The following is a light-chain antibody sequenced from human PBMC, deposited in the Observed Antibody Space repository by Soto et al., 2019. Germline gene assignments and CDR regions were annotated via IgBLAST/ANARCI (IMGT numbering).Light chain of an antibody. Sequence: EIVLTQSPGTLSLSPGERATLSCRASQSVSSSYLAWYQQKPGQAPRLLIYGASSRASGIPGRFSGSRSGKDFTLTISRLEREDFAVYYCQQYGRSPFTFGPGTKVDIK. CDR2: GAS. V-gene: IGKV3-20*01. CDR3: QQYGRSPFT. J-gene: IGKJ3*01. CDR1: QSVSSSY.